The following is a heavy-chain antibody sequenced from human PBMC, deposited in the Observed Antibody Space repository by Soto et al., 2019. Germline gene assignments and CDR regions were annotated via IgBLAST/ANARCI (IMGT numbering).Heavy chain of an antibody. Sequence: PSETLSLTCAVSGGSISSGGYSWSWIRQPPGKGLEWIGYIYYSGSTHYNPSLKSRVTISVDTSKNQFSLKLSSVTAADTAVYYCARDRTYGDSHYFDYWGQGTLVTVSS. CDR1: GGSISSGGYS. CDR2: IYYSGST. CDR3: ARDRTYGDSHYFDY. J-gene: IGHJ4*02. V-gene: IGHV4-31*11. D-gene: IGHD4-17*01.